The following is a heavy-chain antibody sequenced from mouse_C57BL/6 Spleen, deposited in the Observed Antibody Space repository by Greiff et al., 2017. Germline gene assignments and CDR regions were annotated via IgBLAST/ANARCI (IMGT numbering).Heavy chain of an antibody. J-gene: IGHJ3*01. CDR1: GFTFSNYW. D-gene: IGHD2-4*01. CDR3: TAGDYDYDWFAY. CDR2: IRLKSDNYAT. V-gene: IGHV6-3*01. Sequence: EVKLVESGGGLVQPGGSMKLSCVASGFTFSNYWMNWVRQSPEKGLEWVAQIRLKSDNYATHYAESVKGRFTISRDDSKSSVYLQMNNLRAEDTGIYYCTAGDYDYDWFAYWGQGTLVTVSA.